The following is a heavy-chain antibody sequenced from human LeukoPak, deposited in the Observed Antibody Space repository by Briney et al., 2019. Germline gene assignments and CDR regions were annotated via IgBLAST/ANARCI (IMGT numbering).Heavy chain of an antibody. V-gene: IGHV3-7*01. CDR2: IKQDGSEK. CDR1: GFIFSRYW. CDR3: ARDPLNDGANFDY. D-gene: IGHD1-1*01. Sequence: PGRSLRLSCAASGFIFSRYWMSWVRQAPGKGLEWVANIKQDGSEKYYVDSVKGRFTISRDNAKNSLYLQMNSLRAEDTAVYYCARDPLNDGANFDYRGQGTLVTVSS. J-gene: IGHJ4*02.